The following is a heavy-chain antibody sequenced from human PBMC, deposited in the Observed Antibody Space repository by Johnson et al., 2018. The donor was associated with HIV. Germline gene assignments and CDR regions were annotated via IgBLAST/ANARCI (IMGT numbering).Heavy chain of an antibody. V-gene: IGHV3-74*02. CDR1: GFTFSSYW. CDR2: INSDGSST. D-gene: IGHD3-10*01. Sequence: VQLVESGGGLVQPGGSLRLSCAASGFTFSSYWMHWVRQAPGKGLVWVSRINSDGSSTSYADSVRGRFTISRDNFKNTLYLQMNSLRAEDTAVYYCAKAMSPMVRGNIWGQGTMVTVSS. J-gene: IGHJ3*02. CDR3: AKAMSPMVRGNI.